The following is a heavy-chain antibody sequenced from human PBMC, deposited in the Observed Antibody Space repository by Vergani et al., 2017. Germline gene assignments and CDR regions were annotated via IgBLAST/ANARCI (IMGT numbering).Heavy chain of an antibody. J-gene: IGHJ6*02. CDR3: ADDIVYDLYGMDY. CDR2: ISSSSSYI. CDR1: GFTFSSYS. V-gene: IGHV3-21*01. D-gene: IGHD5/OR15-5a*01. Sequence: EVQLVESGGGLVKPGGSLRLSCAASGFTFSSYSMNWVRQAPGKGLEWVSSISSSSSYIYYADPGKGRFTISRDNAKTSLYLQMNSLRYEDTDLYYCADDIVYDLYGMDYWGQGTTVTVSS.